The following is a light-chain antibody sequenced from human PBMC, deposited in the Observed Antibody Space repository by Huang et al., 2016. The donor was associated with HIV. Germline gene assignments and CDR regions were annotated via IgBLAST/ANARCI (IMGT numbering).Light chain of an antibody. CDR2: AAS. CDR1: QSVSSN. Sequence: EIVMTQSPATLSVSPGERATLSCRASQSVSSNLAWYQQKPGQAPRLLIYAASTRATGIPARFSGSGSGTDVTLTISSLQSEDFAVYYCQQYNNWPRTFGQGTKVEIK. J-gene: IGKJ1*01. V-gene: IGKV3-15*01. CDR3: QQYNNWPRT.